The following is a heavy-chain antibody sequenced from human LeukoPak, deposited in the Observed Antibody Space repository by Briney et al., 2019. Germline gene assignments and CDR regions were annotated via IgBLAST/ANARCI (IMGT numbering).Heavy chain of an antibody. CDR3: ARGVSEDGYNYFNY. V-gene: IGHV4-59*01. CDR2: IYYSGST. J-gene: IGHJ4*02. D-gene: IGHD5-24*01. CDR1: GGSISSYY. Sequence: PSETLSLTCTVSGGSISSYYWSWIRQPPGKGLEWIGYIYYSGSTNYNPSLKSRVTISVDTSKNQFSLKLSSVTAADTAVYYCARGVSEDGYNYFNYWGQGTLVTVSP.